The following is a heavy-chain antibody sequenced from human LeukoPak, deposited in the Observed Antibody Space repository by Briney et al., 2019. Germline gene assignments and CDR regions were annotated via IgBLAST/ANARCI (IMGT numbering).Heavy chain of an antibody. CDR3: ARDRGSSGGFPL. V-gene: IGHV3-21*01. D-gene: IGHD1-26*01. J-gene: IGHJ3*01. CDR2: ISSSSSYI. CDR1: GFTFSSYS. Sequence: PGGSLRLSCAASGFTFSSYSMNWVRQAPGKGLEWVSSISSSSSYIYYADSVKGRFTISRDNAKNSLYLEMNSLTADDTAVYYCARDRGSSGGFPLWGQGTLVTVSS.